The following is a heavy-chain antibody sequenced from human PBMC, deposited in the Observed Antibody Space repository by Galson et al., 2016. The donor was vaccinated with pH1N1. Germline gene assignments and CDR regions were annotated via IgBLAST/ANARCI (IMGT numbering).Heavy chain of an antibody. J-gene: IGHJ5*02. CDR3: AQGRSSWELGGGWFDP. Sequence: PALVKPTQTLTLTCTFSGFSLSTSGVGVGWIRQPPGKALEWLALIYWNDDKRYSPSLKSRLTITKDTSKNQVVLTMTNMDPVDTATYYGAQGRSSWELGGGWFDPWGQGTLVTVSS. D-gene: IGHD1-26*01. V-gene: IGHV2-5*01. CDR1: GFSLSTSGVG. CDR2: IYWNDDK.